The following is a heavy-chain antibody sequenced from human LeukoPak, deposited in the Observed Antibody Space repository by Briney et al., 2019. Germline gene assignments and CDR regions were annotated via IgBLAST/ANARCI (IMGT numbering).Heavy chain of an antibody. CDR2: IRYDGSNK. V-gene: IGHV3-30*02. D-gene: IGHD3-22*01. CDR3: AHASGSFDY. CDR1: GFTFSSYG. J-gene: IGHJ4*02. Sequence: PGGSLRLSCAASGFTFSSYGMHWVRQAPGKGLEWVAFIRYDGSNKYYAGSVKGRFTISRDNSKNTLYLRMNSLRAEDTAVYYCAHASGSFDYWGQGTLVTVSS.